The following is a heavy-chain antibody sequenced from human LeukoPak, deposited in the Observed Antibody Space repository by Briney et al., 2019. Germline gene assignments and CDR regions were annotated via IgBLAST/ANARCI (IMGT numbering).Heavy chain of an antibody. CDR3: ASGTLDSFDS. CDR1: GYTFTAYY. CDR2: INPNSGVT. Sequence: ASVKVSCKASGYTFTAYYVHWVRQAPGRGLDWMGWINPNSGVTNYAQKFQGRVTMTRDTSISTAYMGLSSLRSDDTAVYYCASGTLDSFDSWGQGTLVTVSS. J-gene: IGHJ4*02. V-gene: IGHV1-2*02.